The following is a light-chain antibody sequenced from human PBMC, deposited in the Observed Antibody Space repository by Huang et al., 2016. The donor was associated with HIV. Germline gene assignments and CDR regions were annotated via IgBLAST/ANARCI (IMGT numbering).Light chain of an antibody. J-gene: IGKJ1*01. Sequence: EIVLTQSPGTLSLFPGERAALSCRASEGIRSYYVAWYQQKPGQAPWLLIYAASSRATGIPDWFSGSGSGTDFTLTISRLEPEDFAVYYCQHYGPTPSWTFGQGTKVEIK. CDR2: AAS. V-gene: IGKV3-20*01. CDR3: QHYGPTPSWT. CDR1: EGIRSYY.